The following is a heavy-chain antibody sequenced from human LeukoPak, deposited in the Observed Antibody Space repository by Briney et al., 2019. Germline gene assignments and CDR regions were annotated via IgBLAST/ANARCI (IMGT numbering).Heavy chain of an antibody. Sequence: GGSLRLSCAASGFTFSDHHMSWIRQAPGKGLEWVSYISSSGSTIYYADSVKGRFTISRDNAKNSLYLQMNSLRAEDTAVYYCARGRRLDPFDYWGQGTLVTVSS. CDR3: ARGRRLDPFDY. CDR2: ISSSGSTI. D-gene: IGHD6-19*01. CDR1: GFTFSDHH. J-gene: IGHJ4*02. V-gene: IGHV3-11*01.